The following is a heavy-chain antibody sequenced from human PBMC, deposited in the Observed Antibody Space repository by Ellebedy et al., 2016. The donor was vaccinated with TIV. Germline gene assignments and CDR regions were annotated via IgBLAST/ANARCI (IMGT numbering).Heavy chain of an antibody. V-gene: IGHV4-34*01. CDR3: AGDYGAYFDY. Sequence: MPSETLSLTCAVSGASFIGHHWTWIRQSQGKGLEWIGGINHSGSTNYNPSLQLRVTISVDTSKNQFSLRLSSVTAADTAVYYCAGDYGAYFDYWGQGTLVTVSS. D-gene: IGHD4-17*01. CDR1: GASFIGHH. J-gene: IGHJ4*02. CDR2: INHSGST.